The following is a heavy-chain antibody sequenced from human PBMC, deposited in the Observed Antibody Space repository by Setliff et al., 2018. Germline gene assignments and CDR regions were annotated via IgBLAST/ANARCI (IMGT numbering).Heavy chain of an antibody. Sequence: PSETLSLTCTVSGGSSSSHYWSWIRQPPGKGLEWIGYIHYSGTTNYNPSLKSRVTLSLDTAKNQFSLELSSVTAADTAVYYCARMSGFLYMDVWGKGTTVTVSS. J-gene: IGHJ6*03. D-gene: IGHD3-3*01. V-gene: IGHV4-59*08. CDR2: IHYSGTT. CDR3: ARMSGFLYMDV. CDR1: GGSSSSHY.